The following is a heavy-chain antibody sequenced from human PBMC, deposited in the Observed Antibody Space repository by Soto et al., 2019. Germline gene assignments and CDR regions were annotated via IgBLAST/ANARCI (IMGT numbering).Heavy chain of an antibody. J-gene: IGHJ1*01. CDR3: ASRVPGGSYGAPYFQH. CDR2: ISYDGSNK. V-gene: IGHV3-30*03. CDR1: GFTFSDYG. Sequence: QVQLVESGGGVVQPGRSLRLSCAVSGFTFSDYGMHWVRQAPGKGLEWVAVISYDGSNKYYANSVKGRFTISRDNSMNTLYLQMNSLRAEDTAVYYCASRVPGGSYGAPYFQHWGQGTLVTVSP. D-gene: IGHD1-26*01.